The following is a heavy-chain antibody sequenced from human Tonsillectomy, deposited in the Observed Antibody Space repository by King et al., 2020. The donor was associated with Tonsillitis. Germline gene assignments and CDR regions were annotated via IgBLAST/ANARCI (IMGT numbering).Heavy chain of an antibody. V-gene: IGHV4-39*01. CDR2: IYYSGST. Sequence: QLQESGPGLVKPSETLSLTCTVSGGSISSSSYYWGWIRQPPGKGLEWIGSIYYSGSTYYNPSLKSRVTISVDTSKNQFSLKLSSVAAADTAVYYCARLRPYCSRTSCYFHDFWSGYPSGMDVWGQGTTVTVSS. CDR3: ARLRPYCSRTSCYFHDFWSGYPSGMDV. CDR1: GGSISSSSYY. J-gene: IGHJ6*02. D-gene: IGHD2-2*01.